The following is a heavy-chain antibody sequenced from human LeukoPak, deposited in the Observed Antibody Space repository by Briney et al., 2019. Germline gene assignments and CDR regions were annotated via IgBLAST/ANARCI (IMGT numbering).Heavy chain of an antibody. V-gene: IGHV4-39*01. Sequence: SETLSLTRTVFARSTIGSSTYAGWIRQPPGKGLEWIGSIYYSGSTYYNPSLKSRVTISVDTSKNQFSLKLSSVTAADTAVYCCARVYGGLDYFDYWCQGTLVTVSS. J-gene: IGHJ4*02. D-gene: IGHD4-23*01. CDR2: IYYSGST. CDR3: ARVYGGLDYFDY. CDR1: ARSTIGSSTY.